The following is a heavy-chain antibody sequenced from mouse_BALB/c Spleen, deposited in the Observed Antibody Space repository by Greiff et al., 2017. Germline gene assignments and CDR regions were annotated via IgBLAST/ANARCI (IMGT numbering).Heavy chain of an antibody. V-gene: IGHV1-31*01. CDR3: AREGITTTGYAMDY. Sequence: EVQLQQSGPELVKPGASVKISCKASGYSFTGYYMHWVKQSHVKSLEWIGRINPYNGATSYNQNFKDKASLTVDKSSSTAYMELHSLTSEDSAVYYCAREGITTTGYAMDYWGQGTSVTVSS. J-gene: IGHJ4*01. CDR1: GYSFTGYY. D-gene: IGHD2-4*01. CDR2: INPYNGAT.